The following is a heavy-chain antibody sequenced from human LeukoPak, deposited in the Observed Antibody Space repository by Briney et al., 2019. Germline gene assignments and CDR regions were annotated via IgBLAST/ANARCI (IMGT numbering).Heavy chain of an antibody. CDR2: IRYDGSNK. J-gene: IGHJ6*03. CDR3: AKRRGSYERGFYYYYMDV. D-gene: IGHD1-26*01. CDR1: GFTFSSYG. Sequence: GGSLRLSCAASGFTFSSYGMHWVRQAPGKGLEWVAFIRYDGSNKYYADSVKGRFTISRDNSKNTLYLQMNSLRAEDAAVYYCAKRRGSYERGFYYYYMDVWGKGTTVTISS. V-gene: IGHV3-30*02.